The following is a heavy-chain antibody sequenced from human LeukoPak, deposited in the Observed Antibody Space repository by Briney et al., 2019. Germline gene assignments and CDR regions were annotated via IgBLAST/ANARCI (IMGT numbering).Heavy chain of an antibody. CDR2: IYYSGST. CDR1: GGSISSSSYY. V-gene: IGHV4-39*07. CDR3: AREAGITMVREARGI. Sequence: SETLSLTCTVSGGSISSSSYYWGWIRQPPGKGLEWIGSIYYSGSTYYNPSLKSRVTISVDTSKNQFSLKLSSVTAADTAVYYCAREAGITMVREARGIWGQGTMVTVSS. D-gene: IGHD3-10*01. J-gene: IGHJ3*02.